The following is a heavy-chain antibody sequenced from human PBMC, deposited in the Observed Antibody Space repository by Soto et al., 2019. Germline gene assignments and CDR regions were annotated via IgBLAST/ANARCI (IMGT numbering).Heavy chain of an antibody. CDR3: VSGTMIVSTMGAFDI. D-gene: IGHD3-22*01. V-gene: IGHV3-64D*06. J-gene: IGHJ3*02. CDR2: ISSNGGST. Sequence: EVQLVESGGGLVQPGGSLRLSCSASGFTFSSYAMHWVRQAPGKGLEYVSAISSNGGSTYYADSVKGRFTISRDNSKNTLCLQMSSLRAEDTAVYYCVSGTMIVSTMGAFDIWGQGTMVTVSS. CDR1: GFTFSSYA.